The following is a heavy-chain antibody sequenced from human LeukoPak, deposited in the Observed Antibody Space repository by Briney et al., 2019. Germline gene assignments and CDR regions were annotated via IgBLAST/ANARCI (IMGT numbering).Heavy chain of an antibody. CDR2: ISGSGGST. D-gene: IGHD3-9*01. J-gene: IGHJ4*02. V-gene: IGHV3-23*01. CDR3: AKAAYYDILTGYFY. CDR1: GFTFSSYG. Sequence: GGSLRLSCAASGFTFSSYGMSWVRQAPGKGLEWVSAISGSGGSTYYADSVKGRFTISRDNSKNTLYLQMNSLRAEDTAVYYCAKAAYYDILTGYFYWGQGTLVTVSS.